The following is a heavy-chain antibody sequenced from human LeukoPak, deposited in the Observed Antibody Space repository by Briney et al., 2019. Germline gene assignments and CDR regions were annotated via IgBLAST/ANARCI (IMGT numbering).Heavy chain of an antibody. CDR3: ASQQQLVLLDWFDP. J-gene: IGHJ5*02. CDR2: INHSGST. CDR1: GGSFSGYY. V-gene: IGHV4-34*01. D-gene: IGHD6-13*01. Sequence: SETLSLTCAVYGGSFSGYYWSWIRQPPGKGLEWIGEINHSGSTNYNPSLKSRVTISVDTSKNQFSLKLRSVTAADTAVYYCASQQQLVLLDWFDPWGQGTLVTVSS.